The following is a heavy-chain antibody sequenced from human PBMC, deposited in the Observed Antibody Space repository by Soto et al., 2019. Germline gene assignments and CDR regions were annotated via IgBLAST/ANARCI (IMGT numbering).Heavy chain of an antibody. CDR3: ARPRITYCTNGVCPKYYYYYYGMDV. CDR2: IYPGDSDT. D-gene: IGHD2-8*01. Sequence: GESLKISCKGSGYSFTSYWIGWVRQMPGKGLEWMGIIYPGDSDTRYSPSFQGQVTISADKSVSTAYLQWSSLKASDTAMYYCARPRITYCTNGVCPKYYYYYYGMDVWGQGTTVRVSS. V-gene: IGHV5-51*01. J-gene: IGHJ6*02. CDR1: GYSFTSYW.